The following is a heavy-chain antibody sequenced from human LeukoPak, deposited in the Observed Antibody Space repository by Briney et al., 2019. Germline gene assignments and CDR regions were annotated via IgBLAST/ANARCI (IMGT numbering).Heavy chain of an antibody. V-gene: IGHV3-53*01. CDR2: IYSGVNT. J-gene: IGHJ4*02. CDR1: GFTVSSNY. D-gene: IGHD5-24*01. Sequence: PGGSLRLSCAASGFTVSSNYMSWVRQAPGKGLEWVSVIYSGVNTYYADSVKGRFTISRDNSKNTLYLQMNSLRAEDTAVYYCARENGYPAYYFDYWGQGTLVTVSS. CDR3: ARENGYPAYYFDY.